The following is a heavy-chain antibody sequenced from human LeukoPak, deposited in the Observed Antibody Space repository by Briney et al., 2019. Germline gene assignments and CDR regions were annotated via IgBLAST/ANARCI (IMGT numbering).Heavy chain of an antibody. CDR1: GFTVSRNY. Sequence: GGSLRLSCAASGFTVSRNYMSWVRQAPGKGLEWDSSIHTGGSTYYADSVKGRFTISRDSSKDTVYFQMNSLRAEDTAVYFCARVRLDRSERNLDAFEDWGQGTMVTVSS. V-gene: IGHV3-53*01. D-gene: IGHD1-14*01. CDR2: IHTGGST. J-gene: IGHJ3*01. CDR3: ARVRLDRSERNLDAFED.